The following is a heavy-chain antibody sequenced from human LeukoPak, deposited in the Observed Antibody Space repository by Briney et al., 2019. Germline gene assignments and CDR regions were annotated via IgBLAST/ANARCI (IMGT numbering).Heavy chain of an antibody. D-gene: IGHD4-11*01. J-gene: IGHJ4*02. CDR1: GGSISSGGYY. CDR3: ARGGNYALFDY. CDR2: IYYSGST. V-gene: IGHV4-31*03. Sequence: SETLSLTCTVSGGSISSGGYYWSWVRQHPGKGLEWIGYIYYSGSTYYNPTLKSRVTISVDTSKNQFSLKLSSVTAADTAVYYCARGGNYALFDYWGQGTLVTVSS.